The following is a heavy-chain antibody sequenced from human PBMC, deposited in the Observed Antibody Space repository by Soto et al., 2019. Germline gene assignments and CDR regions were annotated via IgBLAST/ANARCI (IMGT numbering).Heavy chain of an antibody. CDR1: SNYA. J-gene: IGHJ6*02. V-gene: IGHV3-23*01. CDR3: AKTYSSSYSGMDV. Sequence: EVELLESGGGLVQPGGSLRLSCAASSNYALRWVRQAPGKGLEWVSAISASGGSTYYADSVKGRFTVSRDNSKNTLYLQMNSLRSGDTAVYYCAKTYSSSYSGMDVWGQGTTVTVSS. CDR2: ISASGGST. D-gene: IGHD6-13*01.